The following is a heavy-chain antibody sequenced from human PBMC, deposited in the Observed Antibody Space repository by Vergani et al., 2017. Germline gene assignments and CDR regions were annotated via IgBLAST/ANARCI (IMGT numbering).Heavy chain of an antibody. CDR3: AKELGPSSGWPGSFDY. CDR1: GFTFDDYT. J-gene: IGHJ4*02. D-gene: IGHD6-19*01. CDR2: ISWDGGSK. V-gene: IGHV3-43*01. Sequence: EVQLVESGGVVVQPGGSLRLSCAASGFTFDDYTMHWVRQAPGKGLEWVSLISWDGGSKYYADSVKGRFTISRDNSKNSLYLQMNSLRTEDTALYYCAKELGPSSGWPGSFDYWGQGTLVTVSS.